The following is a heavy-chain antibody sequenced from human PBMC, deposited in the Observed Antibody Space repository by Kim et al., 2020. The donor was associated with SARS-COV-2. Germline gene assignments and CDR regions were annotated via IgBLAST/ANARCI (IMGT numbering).Heavy chain of an antibody. CDR3: AKDLGRRYFDFDAFDI. CDR2: ISGSGGST. Sequence: GGSLRLSCAASGFTFSSYAMSWVRQAPGKGLEWVSAISGSGGSTYYADSVKGRFTISRDNSKNTLYLQMNSLRAEDTAVYYCAKDLGRRYFDFDAFDIWGQGTMVTVSS. V-gene: IGHV3-23*01. D-gene: IGHD3-9*01. J-gene: IGHJ3*02. CDR1: GFTFSSYA.